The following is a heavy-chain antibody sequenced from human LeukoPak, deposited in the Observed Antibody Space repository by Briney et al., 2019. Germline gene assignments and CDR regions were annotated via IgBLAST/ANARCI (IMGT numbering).Heavy chain of an antibody. CDR3: ARDPRGVVSSSYFDS. D-gene: IGHD3-10*01. Sequence: GGSLRLSCAASGFTVNSNYMSWVRQAPGKGLEWVSAISGSGGSTYYADSVKGRFTISRDNSKNTLYLQMNSLRAEDTAVYYCARDPRGVVSSSYFDSWGQGTLVTVSS. CDR1: GFTVNSNY. CDR2: ISGSGGST. V-gene: IGHV3-23*01. J-gene: IGHJ4*02.